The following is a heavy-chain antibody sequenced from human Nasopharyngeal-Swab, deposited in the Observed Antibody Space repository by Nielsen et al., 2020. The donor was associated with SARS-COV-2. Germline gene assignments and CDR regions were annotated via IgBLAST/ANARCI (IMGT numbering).Heavy chain of an antibody. Sequence: GESLKISCAASGFTFSSYAMSWVRQAPGKGLEWVSAISGSGGSTYYADSVKGRFTISRDNSKNTLYLQMNSLRHEDTAVYYCAKALYSSSPTISWGHGTLVTVSS. V-gene: IGHV3-23*01. D-gene: IGHD6-13*01. CDR3: AKALYSSSPTIS. CDR2: ISGSGGST. CDR1: GFTFSSYA. J-gene: IGHJ5*01.